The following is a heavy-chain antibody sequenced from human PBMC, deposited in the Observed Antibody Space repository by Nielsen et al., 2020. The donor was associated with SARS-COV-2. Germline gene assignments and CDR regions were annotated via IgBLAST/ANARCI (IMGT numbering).Heavy chain of an antibody. J-gene: IGHJ6*02. CDR2: ISVYNGNR. D-gene: IGHD3-22*01. CDR3: ASHYYYDSSGYHYYYGMDV. V-gene: IGHV1-18*04. CDR1: GYTFTSYP. Sequence: ASVKVSCKASGYTFTSYPISWVRQAPGQGLEWMGWISVYNGNRNYAQKLQGRVTMTTDTSTSTAYMELRSLRSDDTAVYYCASHYYYDSSGYHYYYGMDVWGQGTTVTVSS.